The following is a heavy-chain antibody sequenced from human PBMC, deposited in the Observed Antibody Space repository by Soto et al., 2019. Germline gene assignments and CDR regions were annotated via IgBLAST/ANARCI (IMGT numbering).Heavy chain of an antibody. J-gene: IGHJ3*01. CDR3: ATWHEREHAYDV. D-gene: IGHD1-1*01. Sequence: EVQLVESGGGLIQPGESLRLSCAAFGFTISGKKYVAWARQAPGKGLEWVSALYDLDGSFYAASVKGRFTTSSDSSKTTVYLQMNDLRPDDTAVYYCATWHEREHAYDVWGQGTTVTVSS. V-gene: IGHV3-53*01. CDR2: LYDLDGS. CDR1: GFTISGKKY.